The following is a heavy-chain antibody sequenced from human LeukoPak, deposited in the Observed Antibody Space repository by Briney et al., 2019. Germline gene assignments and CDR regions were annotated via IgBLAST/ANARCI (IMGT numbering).Heavy chain of an antibody. D-gene: IGHD2-8*01. Sequence: PGGSLRLSCAASGFTFSSYWMTLVRQARGKGLEWVANIKPDGSVGYYVDFVRRGFIISSEYAGNSLFLQMNIMRVDDTAVYCGMLNLVAAAGEHWGQGTLVIVSP. J-gene: IGHJ1*01. CDR3: MLNLVAAAGEH. CDR2: IKPDGSVG. CDR1: GFTFSSYW. V-gene: IGHV3-7*01.